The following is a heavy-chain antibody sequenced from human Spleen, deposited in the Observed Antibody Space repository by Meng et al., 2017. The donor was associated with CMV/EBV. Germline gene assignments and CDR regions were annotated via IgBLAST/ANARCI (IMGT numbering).Heavy chain of an antibody. D-gene: IGHD2/OR15-2a*01. V-gene: IGHV3-48*04. Sequence: GALRLSCAASGFTLSRYSMNWVRQAPGKGLEWVSYISSSSSTIYYADSVKGRFTISRDNAKNSLYLQMNSLRAEDTAVYYCVRDYIGSTTLWGQGTLVTVSS. CDR3: VRDYIGSTTL. J-gene: IGHJ4*02. CDR1: GFTLSRYS. CDR2: ISSSSSTI.